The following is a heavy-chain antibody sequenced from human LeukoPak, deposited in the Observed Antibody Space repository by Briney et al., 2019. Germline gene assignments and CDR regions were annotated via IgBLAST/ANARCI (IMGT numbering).Heavy chain of an antibody. V-gene: IGHV4-34*01. CDR3: ARILGYCSSTSCYNWFDP. D-gene: IGHD2-2*01. CDR1: GGSFSGYY. Sequence: PSETLSLTCAVYGGSFSGYYWSWIRQPPGKGLEWIGEINHSGSTNYNPSLKSRVTMSVDTSKNQFSLKLSSVTAADTAVYYCARILGYCSSTSCYNWFDPWGQGTLVTVSS. J-gene: IGHJ5*02. CDR2: INHSGST.